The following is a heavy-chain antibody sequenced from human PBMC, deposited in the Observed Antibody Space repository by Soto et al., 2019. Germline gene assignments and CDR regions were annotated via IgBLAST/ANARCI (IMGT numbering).Heavy chain of an antibody. CDR1: GGTFSSYA. V-gene: IGHV1-69*12. J-gene: IGHJ3*02. D-gene: IGHD5-18*01. CDR3: ARRTLYVDTAMVNAFDI. CDR2: IIPIFGTA. Sequence: QVQLVQSGAEVKKPGSSVKVSCKASGGTFSSYAISWVRQAPGQGLEWMGGIIPIFGTANYAQKFQGRVTITADESTSTAYMELSSLRSEDTAVYYCARRTLYVDTAMVNAFDIWGQGTMATVSS.